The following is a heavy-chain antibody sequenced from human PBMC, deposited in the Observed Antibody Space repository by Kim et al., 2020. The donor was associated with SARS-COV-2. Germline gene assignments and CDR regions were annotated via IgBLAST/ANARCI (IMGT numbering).Heavy chain of an antibody. CDR2: ISSSSSYI. Sequence: GGSLRLSCAASGFTFSSYSMNWVRQAPGKGLERVSSISSSSSYIYYADSVKGRFTISRDNAKNSLYLQMNSLRAEDTAVYYCARDDVGYCSSTSCYADYYYGMDVWGQGATVTVSS. CDR3: ARDDVGYCSSTSCYADYYYGMDV. CDR1: GFTFSSYS. D-gene: IGHD2-2*03. V-gene: IGHV3-21*01. J-gene: IGHJ6*02.